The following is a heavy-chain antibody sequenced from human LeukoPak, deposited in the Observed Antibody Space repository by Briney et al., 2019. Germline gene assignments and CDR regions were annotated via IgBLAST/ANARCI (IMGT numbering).Heavy chain of an antibody. D-gene: IGHD3-16*01. CDR2: INHSGST. Sequence: SETLSLTCTVSGGSISSYYWSWIRQPPGKGLEWIGEINHSGSTNYNPSLKSRVTISVDTSKNQFSLKLSSVTAADTAVYYCARMIRLGELNWGQGTLVTVSS. CDR1: GGSISSYY. V-gene: IGHV4-34*01. CDR3: ARMIRLGELN. J-gene: IGHJ4*02.